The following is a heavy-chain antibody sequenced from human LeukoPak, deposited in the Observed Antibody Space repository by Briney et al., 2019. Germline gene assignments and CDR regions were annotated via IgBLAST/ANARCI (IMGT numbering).Heavy chain of an antibody. CDR1: GGSISSNTYY. J-gene: IGHJ4*02. D-gene: IGHD1-26*01. V-gene: IGHV3-7*01. CDR3: ARHSGTYYDY. Sequence: PSETLSLTCTVSGGSISSNTYYWDWIRQAPGKGLEWVANIKQDGSEKYYVDSVKGRFTISRDNAKNSLYLQMNSLRAEDTAVYYCARHSGTYYDYWGQGTLVTVSS. CDR2: IKQDGSEK.